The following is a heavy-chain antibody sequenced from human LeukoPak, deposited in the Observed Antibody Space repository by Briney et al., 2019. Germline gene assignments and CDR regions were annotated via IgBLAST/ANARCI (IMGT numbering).Heavy chain of an antibody. CDR3: ARDKTTVTTRNWFDP. CDR2: ISSSSSYI. D-gene: IGHD4-11*01. J-gene: IGHJ5*02. Sequence: GGSLRLSCAASGFTFSSYSMNWVRQAPGKGLEWVSSISSSSSYIYYADSVKGRFTISRDNAKNSLYLQMNSLRAEDTAVYYCARDKTTVTTRNWFDPWGQGTLVTVSS. V-gene: IGHV3-21*01. CDR1: GFTFSSYS.